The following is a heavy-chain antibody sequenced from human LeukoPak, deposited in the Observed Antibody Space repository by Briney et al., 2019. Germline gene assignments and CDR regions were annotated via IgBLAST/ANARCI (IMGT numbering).Heavy chain of an antibody. V-gene: IGHV4-34*01. Sequence: SETLSLTCAVYGGSFNDYYWSWLRQSPEKGLEWIGEINHSGGARYNPSLKSRVTLSVDTSKNQFSLKLSSVTAADTAVYYRARTIAAAGYYFDYWGQGTLVTVSS. CDR2: INHSGGA. CDR3: ARTIAAAGYYFDY. CDR1: GGSFNDYY. D-gene: IGHD6-13*01. J-gene: IGHJ4*02.